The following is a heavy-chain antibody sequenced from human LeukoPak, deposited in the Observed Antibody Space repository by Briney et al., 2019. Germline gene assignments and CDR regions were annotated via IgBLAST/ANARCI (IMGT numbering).Heavy chain of an antibody. CDR3: ARGVEPLAANTLAY. Sequence: GGSLRLSCAASGFTVITNDLTWVRQAPGKGLEWVSVLYSDGNTKYADSVQGRFTISRDNSKNTLYLEMNSLSPDDTAVYYCARGVEPLAANTLAYWGQGTLVTVSS. D-gene: IGHD1-14*01. CDR2: LYSDGNT. V-gene: IGHV3-53*01. J-gene: IGHJ4*02. CDR1: GFTVITND.